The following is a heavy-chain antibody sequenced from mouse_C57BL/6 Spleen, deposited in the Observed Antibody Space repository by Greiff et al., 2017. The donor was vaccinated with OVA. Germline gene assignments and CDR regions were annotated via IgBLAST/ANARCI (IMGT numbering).Heavy chain of an antibody. Sequence: EVKLVESEGGLVQPGRSMKLSCTASGFTFSDYYMAWVRQVPEKGLEWVANINYDGSSTYYLDSLKSRFIISRDNAKNILYLQMSSLKSEDTATYYCARENYQNYFDYWGQGTTLTVSS. CDR3: ARENYQNYFDY. D-gene: IGHD1-1*01. V-gene: IGHV5-16*01. CDR1: GFTFSDYY. CDR2: INYDGSST. J-gene: IGHJ2*01.